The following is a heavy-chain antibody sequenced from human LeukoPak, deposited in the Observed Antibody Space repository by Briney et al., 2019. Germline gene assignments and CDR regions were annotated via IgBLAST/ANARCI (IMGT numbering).Heavy chain of an antibody. D-gene: IGHD5-24*01. J-gene: IGHJ4*02. Sequence: PSETLSLTCTVSGGSINNYYWTWIRQPPGKGLECIVYVYYTGSTYYNPSLKSRVTISVDTSKNQFSLKLSSVTAADTAVYYCARHGPIRWLQLDYFDYWGQGTLVTVSS. V-gene: IGHV4-59*08. CDR3: ARHGPIRWLQLDYFDY. CDR1: GGSINNYY. CDR2: VYYTGST.